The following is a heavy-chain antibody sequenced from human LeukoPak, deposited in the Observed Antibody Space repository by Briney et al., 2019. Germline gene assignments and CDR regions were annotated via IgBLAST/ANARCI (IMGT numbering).Heavy chain of an antibody. V-gene: IGHV3-23*01. Sequence: GGSLRLSCAASGFTFNTYAMSWVRQAPGKGLEWVAAVSGSGAGTYYADSVRGRFTISRDNSKTIMYLQMNSLRAEDTAVYYCAKDNAGWLVSWFDPWGQGTLVTVSS. CDR1: GFTFNTYA. D-gene: IGHD6-19*01. J-gene: IGHJ5*02. CDR2: VSGSGAGT. CDR3: AKDNAGWLVSWFDP.